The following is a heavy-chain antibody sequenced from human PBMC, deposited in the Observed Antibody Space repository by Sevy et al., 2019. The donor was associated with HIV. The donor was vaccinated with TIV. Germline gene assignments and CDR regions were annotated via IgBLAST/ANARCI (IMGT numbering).Heavy chain of an antibody. J-gene: IGHJ4*02. Sequence: SETLSLTCSVSGGSISSYYWSWIRQPPGKGLEWIGSFYYSGKNIYSAPLKSRATISVDTSKNQFSLKLRSVTAADTAVDYCASEGPSYYDRSGYYRFDYWGQGTLVTVSS. CDR2: FYYSGKN. D-gene: IGHD3-22*01. CDR1: GGSISSYY. CDR3: ASEGPSYYDRSGYYRFDY. V-gene: IGHV4-59*01.